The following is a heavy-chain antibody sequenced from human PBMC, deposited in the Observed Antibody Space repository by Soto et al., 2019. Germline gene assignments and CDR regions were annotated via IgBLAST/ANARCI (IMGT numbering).Heavy chain of an antibody. Sequence: PSETLSLTCTVSGGSISRGAYYWGWIHQHPGRGLEWIGYIFYTGTTYYNPSLKSRVSISSDTSKNQFSLQLSSVTAADTAVYYCARAGMAGIEYYFDFWGQGTLVTVSS. CDR2: IFYTGTT. V-gene: IGHV4-31*03. J-gene: IGHJ4*02. D-gene: IGHD6-19*01. CDR1: GGSISRGAYY. CDR3: ARAGMAGIEYYFDF.